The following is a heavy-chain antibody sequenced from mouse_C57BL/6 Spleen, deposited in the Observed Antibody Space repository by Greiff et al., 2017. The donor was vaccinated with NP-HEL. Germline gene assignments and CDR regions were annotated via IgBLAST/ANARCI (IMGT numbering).Heavy chain of an antibody. CDR3: VRRHYDGYFDY. V-gene: IGHV1-50*01. CDR2: IDPSDSYT. D-gene: IGHD1-2*01. CDR1: GYTFTSYW. J-gene: IGHJ2*01. Sequence: QVQLQQPGAELVKPGSSVKLSCKASGYTFTSYWMQWVKQRPGQGLEWIGEIDPSDSYTNYNQKFKGKATLTVDTSSSTAYMQLSSLTSEDSAVYYCVRRHYDGYFDYWGQGTTLTVSS.